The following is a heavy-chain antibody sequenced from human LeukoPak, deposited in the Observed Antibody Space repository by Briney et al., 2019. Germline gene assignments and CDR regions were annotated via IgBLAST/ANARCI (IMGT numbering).Heavy chain of an antibody. D-gene: IGHD2-2*01. CDR2: VYYSGST. CDR3: ARGGFCISTSCFPWLDP. J-gene: IGHJ5*02. V-gene: IGHV4-61*01. Sequence: SETLSLTCTVSGDSISSGYYWGWIRQPPGKGLEWIGYVYYSGSTIYNPSLKGRVTISVDTSTNQFSLNLRSVTAADTAVYYCARGGFCISTSCFPWLDPWGQGTLVTVSS. CDR1: GDSISSGYY.